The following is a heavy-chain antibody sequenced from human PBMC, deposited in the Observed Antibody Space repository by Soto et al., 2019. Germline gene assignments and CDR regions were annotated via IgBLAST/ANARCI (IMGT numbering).Heavy chain of an antibody. CDR1: GGSIGSDNYY. Sequence: LETLSLTCTVSGGSIGSDNYYWGWIRQPPEKGLEWIGSIYYSGNTHSNPSLMSRVSMSLDKSKNHFYLNLTSVTAADTAMYYCARHRGRWLQFPFDVWGQGTSVTVSS. CDR2: IYYSGNT. V-gene: IGHV4-39*01. J-gene: IGHJ4*02. D-gene: IGHD5-12*01. CDR3: ARHRGRWLQFPFDV.